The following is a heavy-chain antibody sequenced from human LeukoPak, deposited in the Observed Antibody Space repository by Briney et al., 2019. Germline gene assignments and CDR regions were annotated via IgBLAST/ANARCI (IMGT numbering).Heavy chain of an antibody. D-gene: IGHD2-2*01. CDR1: GFTFSSFP. J-gene: IGHJ4*02. CDR2: ITSSSRTI. Sequence: GGSLRLSCAASGFTFSSFPMNWVRQAPGKGLEWVSYITSSSRTIYYADSVKGRFTISRDNAKNSLYLQMNSLRDEDTAVYYCARPPGGYCSSTSCYQEGGFDYWGQGTLVTVSS. CDR3: ARPPGGYCSSTSCYQEGGFDY. V-gene: IGHV3-48*02.